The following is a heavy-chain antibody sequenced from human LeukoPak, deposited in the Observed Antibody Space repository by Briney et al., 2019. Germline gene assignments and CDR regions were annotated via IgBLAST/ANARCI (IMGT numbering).Heavy chain of an antibody. Sequence: ASVNVSCTASGYTFTIYGISWVRQAPGQGLEWMGWISAYNGNTNYAQKLQGRVTMTTDTSTSTAYMELRSLRSDDTAVYYCARVVGATLEGLFDYWGQGTLVTVSS. D-gene: IGHD1-26*01. J-gene: IGHJ4*02. CDR3: ARVVGATLEGLFDY. V-gene: IGHV1-18*01. CDR2: ISAYNGNT. CDR1: GYTFTIYG.